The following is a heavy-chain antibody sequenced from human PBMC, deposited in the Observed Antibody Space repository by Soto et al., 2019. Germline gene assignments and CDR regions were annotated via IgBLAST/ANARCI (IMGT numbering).Heavy chain of an antibody. V-gene: IGHV3-9*01. CDR1: GFTFDDYA. D-gene: IGHD5-18*01. J-gene: IGHJ4*02. Sequence: PGGSLRLSCAAPGFTFDDYAMHWVRQVLGKGLEWVSSISWNSGNIGYADSVKGRFTTSRDNAKNSLYLQMNSLRPEDTALYYCVRQKGGYSYATPFDTWGQETLLTVPS. CDR2: ISWNSGNI. CDR3: VRQKGGYSYATPFDT.